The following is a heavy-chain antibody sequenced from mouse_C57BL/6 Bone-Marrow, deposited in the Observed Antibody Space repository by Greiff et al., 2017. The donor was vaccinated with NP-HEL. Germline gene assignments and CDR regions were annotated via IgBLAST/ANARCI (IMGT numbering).Heavy chain of an antibody. CDR2: ISSGGSYT. CDR3: ARQSTMITTNYYAMDY. V-gene: IGHV5-6*01. CDR1: GFTFSSYG. D-gene: IGHD2-4*01. Sequence: EVKLMESGGDLVKPGGSLKLSCAASGFTFSSYGMSWVRQTPDKRLEWVATISSGGSYTYYPDSVKGRFTISRDNAKNTLYLQMSSLKSEDTAMYYCARQSTMITTNYYAMDYWGQGTSVTVSS. J-gene: IGHJ4*01.